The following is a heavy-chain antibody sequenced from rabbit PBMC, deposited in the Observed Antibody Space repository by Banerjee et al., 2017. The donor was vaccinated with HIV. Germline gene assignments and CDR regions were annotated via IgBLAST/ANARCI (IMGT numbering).Heavy chain of an antibody. J-gene: IGHJ4*01. V-gene: IGHV1S40*01. D-gene: IGHD8-1*01. CDR1: GFSFSSDYY. CDR2: IYAGSSGST. Sequence: QSLEESGGDLVKPGASLTLTCTASGFSFSSDYYMCWVRQAPGKGLEWIACIYAGSSGSTWYASWAKGRFTISKTSSTTVTLQMTSLTAADTATYFCARFTASYNTGNLNLWGQGTLVTVS. CDR3: ARFTASYNTGNLNL.